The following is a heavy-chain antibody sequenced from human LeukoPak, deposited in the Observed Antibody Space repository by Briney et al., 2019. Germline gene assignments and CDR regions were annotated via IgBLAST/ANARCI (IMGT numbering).Heavy chain of an antibody. CDR3: ARGGLPSDAFDI. CDR2: IKQDGSEK. Sequence: PGGCLRLSCAASKFTFSSYWMSWVRQAPGKGLEWVANIKQDGSEKYYVDSVKGRFTISRDNAKNSLYLQMNSLRAEDTAVYYCARGGLPSDAFDIWGQGTMVTVSS. CDR1: KFTFSSYW. J-gene: IGHJ3*02. V-gene: IGHV3-7*04. D-gene: IGHD2-15*01.